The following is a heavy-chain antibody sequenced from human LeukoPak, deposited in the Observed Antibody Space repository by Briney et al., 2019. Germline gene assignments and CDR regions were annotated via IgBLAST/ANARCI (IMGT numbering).Heavy chain of an antibody. CDR2: INPNSGGT. CDR1: GYTFTSYA. D-gene: IGHD3-10*01. J-gene: IGHJ4*02. CDR3: AREYSQHNYYGSGSHPDY. V-gene: IGHV1-2*02. Sequence: GASVKVSCKASGYTFTSYAMNWVRQAPGQGLEWMGWINPNSGGTNYAQKFQGRVTMTRDTSISTAYMELSRLRSDDTAVYYCAREYSQHNYYGSGSHPDYWGQGTLVTVSS.